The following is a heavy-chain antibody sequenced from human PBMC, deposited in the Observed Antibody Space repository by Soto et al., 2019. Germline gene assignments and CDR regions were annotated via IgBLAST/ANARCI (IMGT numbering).Heavy chain of an antibody. CDR2: ISWNSGSI. CDR3: AKDNHNYYYYGMDV. CDR1: GFTFSSYS. V-gene: IGHV3-9*01. Sequence: GGSLRLSCAASGFTFSSYSMNWVRQAPGKGLEWVSGISWNSGSIGYADSVKGRFTISRDNAKNSLYLQMNSLRAEDTALYYCAKDNHNYYYYGMDVWGQGTTVTVSS. J-gene: IGHJ6*02.